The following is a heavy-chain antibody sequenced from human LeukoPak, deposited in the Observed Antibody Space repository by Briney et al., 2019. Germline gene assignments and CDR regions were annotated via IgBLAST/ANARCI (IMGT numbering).Heavy chain of an antibody. CDR3: GRGVTGIYYYYYMDV. J-gene: IGHJ6*03. V-gene: IGHV1-2*02. Sequence: ASVRVSCKASGYTFTGYYMHWVRQAPGQGLEWMGWISPNSGDTNYAQKFQDRVTMTRDTSISTAYMELSRLRSDDTAVYYCGRGVTGIYYYYYMDVWGKGTTVTVSS. D-gene: IGHD6-13*01. CDR2: ISPNSGDT. CDR1: GYTFTGYY.